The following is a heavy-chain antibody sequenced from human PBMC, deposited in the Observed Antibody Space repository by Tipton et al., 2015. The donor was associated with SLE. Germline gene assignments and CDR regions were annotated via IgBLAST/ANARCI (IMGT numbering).Heavy chain of an antibody. CDR2: IYYSGST. D-gene: IGHD3-10*01. CDR1: GGSFSGYY. Sequence: TLSLTCAVYGGSFSGYYWSWIRQPPGKGLEWIGYIYYSGSTNYNPSLKSRVTISVDTSKNQFSLKLSSVTAADTAVYYCAGGALVQGVIPIVLDIWGQGTMVTVSS. V-gene: IGHV4-59*01. CDR3: AGGALVQGVIPIVLDI. J-gene: IGHJ3*02.